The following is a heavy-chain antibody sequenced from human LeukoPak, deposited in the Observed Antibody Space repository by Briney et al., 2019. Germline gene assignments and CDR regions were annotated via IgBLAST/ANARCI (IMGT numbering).Heavy chain of an antibody. CDR1: GFTFSSYS. CDR2: ISSSSSNI. Sequence: GGSLRLSCAASGFTFSSYSMNWVRQAPGKGLEWVSSISSSSSNIYYADSVKGRFTISRDNAKNSLYLQMNSLRAEDTAVYYCARMGLLNWNAPPSDYWGQGTLVTVSS. CDR3: ARMGLLNWNAPPSDY. J-gene: IGHJ4*02. D-gene: IGHD1-20*01. V-gene: IGHV3-21*01.